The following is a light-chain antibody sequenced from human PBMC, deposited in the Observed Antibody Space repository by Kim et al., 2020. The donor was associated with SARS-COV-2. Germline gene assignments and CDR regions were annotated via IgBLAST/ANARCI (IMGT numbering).Light chain of an antibody. CDR2: KAS. J-gene: IGKJ1*01. V-gene: IGKV1-5*03. CDR3: QQYNSNSPT. CDR1: QSVSIW. Sequence: ASVGDSISIPCRASQSVSIWLAWYQQKPGKVPKLLIYKASNLESGAPSRFSGSGSGTEFTLTISSLQPDDFATYYCQQYNSNSPTFGQGTKVDIK.